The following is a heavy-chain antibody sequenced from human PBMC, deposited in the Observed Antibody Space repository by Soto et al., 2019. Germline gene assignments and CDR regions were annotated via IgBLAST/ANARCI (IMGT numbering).Heavy chain of an antibody. V-gene: IGHV3-48*01. Sequence: SGGSLRLSCAASGFTFSSYSMNWVRQAPGKGLEWVSYISSSSSTIYYADSVKGRFTISRDNAKNSLYLQMNSLRAEDTAVYYCAKGRGYCTSTSCYVGSDYWGQGTLVTVSS. CDR2: ISSSSSTI. J-gene: IGHJ4*02. D-gene: IGHD2-2*01. CDR3: AKGRGYCTSTSCYVGSDY. CDR1: GFTFSSYS.